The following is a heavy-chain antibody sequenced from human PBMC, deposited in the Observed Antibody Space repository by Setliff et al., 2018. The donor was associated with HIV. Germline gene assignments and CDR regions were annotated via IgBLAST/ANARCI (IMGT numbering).Heavy chain of an antibody. J-gene: IGHJ4*02. CDR3: ATEGYNRPLDY. D-gene: IGHD5-12*01. CDR1: GFTFINTW. V-gene: IGHV3-15*01. Sequence: PGGSLRLSCAASGFTFINTWMSWVRQAPGKGLEWVGRIKSRADGWPTDYAAPAKGRFIISTDDSKKTLYLQMNSLKTEDTAVYYCATEGYNRPLDYWGQGTLVTVSS. CDR2: IKSRADGWPT.